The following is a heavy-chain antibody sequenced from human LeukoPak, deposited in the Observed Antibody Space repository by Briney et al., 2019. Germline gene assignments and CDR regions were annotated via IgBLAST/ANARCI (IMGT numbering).Heavy chain of an antibody. Sequence: ASVKVSCKASGYTFTSYDINWVRQVTGQGLEWMGWMNPNSGNTGYAQKFQGRVTMTRNTSISTAYMELSSLRSEDTAVYYCARGRGILTGYSPYYFDYWGQGTLVTVSS. CDR3: ARGRGILTGYSPYYFDY. V-gene: IGHV1-8*01. CDR2: MNPNSGNT. J-gene: IGHJ4*02. CDR1: GYTFTSYD. D-gene: IGHD3-9*01.